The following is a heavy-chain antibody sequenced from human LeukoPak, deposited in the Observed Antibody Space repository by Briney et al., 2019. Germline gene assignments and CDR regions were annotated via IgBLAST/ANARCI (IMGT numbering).Heavy chain of an antibody. Sequence: SETPSLTCAVYNGSFSGYYWSWIRQPPGKGLEWIGEINHSESTNYNPSLKSRVTISVDTSKNQFSLKLSSVTAADTAVYYCARENSLGSSWTVFDYWGQGTLVTVSS. CDR2: INHSEST. D-gene: IGHD6-13*01. CDR3: ARENSLGSSWTVFDY. J-gene: IGHJ4*02. V-gene: IGHV4-34*01. CDR1: NGSFSGYY.